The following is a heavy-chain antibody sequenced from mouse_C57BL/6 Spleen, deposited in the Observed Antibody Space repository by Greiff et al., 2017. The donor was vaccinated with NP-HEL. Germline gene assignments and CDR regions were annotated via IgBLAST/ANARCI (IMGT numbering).Heavy chain of an antibody. CDR1: GYTFTSYW. Sequence: QVQLQQPGAELVKPGASVKLSCKASGYTFTSYWMHWVKQRPGQGLEWIGMIHPNSGSTNYNEKFKSKATLTVDKSSSTAYMQLSSLTSEDSAVFYCARAYWDYAMDYWGQGTSVTVSS. D-gene: IGHD4-1*01. J-gene: IGHJ4*01. V-gene: IGHV1-64*01. CDR3: ARAYWDYAMDY. CDR2: IHPNSGST.